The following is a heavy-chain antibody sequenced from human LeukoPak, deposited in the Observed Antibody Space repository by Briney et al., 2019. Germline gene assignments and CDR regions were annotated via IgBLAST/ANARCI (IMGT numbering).Heavy chain of an antibody. V-gene: IGHV3-21*01. CDR3: DRDSDPGWAVYFDY. D-gene: IGHD1-26*01. Sequence: NPGGSLRLSCAASGFTFSSYSMNWVRQAPGKGLGWVSSISSSSYIYYADSVKGRFTISRDNAKNSLYLQMNSLRAEDTAVYYCDRDSDPGWAVYFDYWGQGTLVTVSS. CDR1: GFTFSSYS. CDR2: ISSSSYI. J-gene: IGHJ4*02.